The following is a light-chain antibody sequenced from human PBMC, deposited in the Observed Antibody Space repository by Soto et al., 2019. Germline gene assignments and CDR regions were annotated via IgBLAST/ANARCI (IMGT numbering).Light chain of an antibody. CDR2: DAS. J-gene: IGKJ1*01. Sequence: DVQLTQSPSTLSASVGDRVTITCRASQSVSGWLAWYQQKPGKAPKLLIYDASILDSGVPSRFSGSGFGTEFTLTISRLQPDDFATYFCQQYDSYSWTLGQGTKVDIK. CDR1: QSVSGW. CDR3: QQYDSYSWT. V-gene: IGKV1-5*01.